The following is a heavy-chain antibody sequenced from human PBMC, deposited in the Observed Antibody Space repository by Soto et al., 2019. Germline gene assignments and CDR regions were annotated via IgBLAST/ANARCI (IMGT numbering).Heavy chain of an antibody. J-gene: IGHJ4*02. V-gene: IGHV3-7*01. Sequence: GSLRLSCAASEFTFDKYYMTCVRQAPGKGPEWLANIKPDGSEQYYVDSVKGRFTISRDNANNSLYLQMNSLRAEDTAVYFCARGNYGDYGGGDYWGQGTLVTVSS. CDR1: EFTFDKYY. D-gene: IGHD4-17*01. CDR2: IKPDGSEQ. CDR3: ARGNYGDYGGGDY.